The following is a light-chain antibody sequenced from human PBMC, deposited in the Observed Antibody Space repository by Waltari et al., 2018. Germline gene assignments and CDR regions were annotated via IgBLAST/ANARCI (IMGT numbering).Light chain of an antibody. Sequence: DIVMTQPPHSLPLPLGERATTNCKSSPSVLYNSNNKNYLAWYHQKPGQHPKLLIYWGSTRESGVPDRFSGSGSGTDFTLTISSMQAEDVAVYYCHQYYSTPPYTFGQGTKLEIK. CDR1: PSVLYNSNNKNY. V-gene: IGKV4-1*01. J-gene: IGKJ2*01. CDR3: HQYYSTPPYT. CDR2: WGS.